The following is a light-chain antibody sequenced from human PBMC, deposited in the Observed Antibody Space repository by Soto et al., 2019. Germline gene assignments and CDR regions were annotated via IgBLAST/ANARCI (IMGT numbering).Light chain of an antibody. J-gene: IGKJ5*01. CDR3: QQSYSTPFIT. Sequence: DIQMTQSASSLSASVGDRFTITCRSSQSISSYLNWYQQKPGKAPKLLIYAASSLQSGVPSRFSGSRSGTDFTLTISSLQPEDFATYYCQQSYSTPFITFGQGTRLEI. V-gene: IGKV1-39*01. CDR2: AAS. CDR1: QSISSY.